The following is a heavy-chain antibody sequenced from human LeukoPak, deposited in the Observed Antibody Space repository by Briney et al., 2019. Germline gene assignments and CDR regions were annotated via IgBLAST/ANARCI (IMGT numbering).Heavy chain of an antibody. CDR1: GYTFTGYY. CDR3: ARESVVGATAFFIVHFDY. Sequence: GASVKVSCKASGYTFTGYYMHWVRQAPGQGLEGMGWINTNTGNPTYAQGFTGRFVFSLDTSVSTAYLQISSLKAEDTAVYYCARESVVGATAFFIVHFDYWGQGTLVTVSS. J-gene: IGHJ4*02. CDR2: INTNTGNP. D-gene: IGHD1-26*01. V-gene: IGHV7-4-1*02.